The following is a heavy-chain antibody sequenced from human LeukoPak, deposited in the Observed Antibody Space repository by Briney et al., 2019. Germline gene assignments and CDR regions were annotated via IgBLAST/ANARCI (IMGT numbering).Heavy chain of an antibody. CDR1: GFTFTIYA. CDR3: AKDLAYVAY. J-gene: IGHJ4*02. CDR2: VIGSGGST. Sequence: GGSLRLSCAASGFTFTIYAMAWVRQAPGKGLEWVSSVIGSGGSTYYADSVKGRFTISRDNSKNALFLQMNSLRAEDTAVYYCAKDLAYVAYWGQGTLVTVSS. D-gene: IGHD2-15*01. V-gene: IGHV3-23*01.